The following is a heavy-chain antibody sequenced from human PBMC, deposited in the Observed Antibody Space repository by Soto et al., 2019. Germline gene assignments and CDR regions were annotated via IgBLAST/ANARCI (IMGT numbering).Heavy chain of an antibody. CDR3: VKSRGGNNFDFFD. D-gene: IGHD5-12*01. Sequence: GGSLRLSCAASGFTFSSYAMHWVRQAPGKRLEYVSGVRGNGDPPFYADSVKGRFTISRDNSKNTLYLQMSSLSADDTAVYYCVKSRGGNNFDFFDWGQGALGTVSS. J-gene: IGHJ4*02. CDR1: GFTFSSYA. CDR2: VRGNGDPP. V-gene: IGHV3-64D*06.